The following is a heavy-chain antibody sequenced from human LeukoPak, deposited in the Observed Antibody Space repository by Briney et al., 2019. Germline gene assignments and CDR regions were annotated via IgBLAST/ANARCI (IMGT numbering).Heavy chain of an antibody. J-gene: IGHJ3*02. V-gene: IGHV1-24*01. CDR2: FDPEDGET. CDR3: ATTASGTTYAFDI. CDR1: GYTLTELS. D-gene: IGHD1-1*01. Sequence: ASVKVSCKVSGYTLTELSMHWVRQAPGKGLEWMGGFDPEDGETIHAQKFQGRVTMTEDTSTDTAYMELSSLRSEDTAVYYCATTASGTTYAFDIWGQGTMVTVSS.